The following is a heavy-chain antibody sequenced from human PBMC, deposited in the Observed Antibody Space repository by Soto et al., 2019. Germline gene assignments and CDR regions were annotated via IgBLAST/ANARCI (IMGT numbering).Heavy chain of an antibody. J-gene: IGHJ5*02. D-gene: IGHD2-2*01. CDR1: GGTFSSYA. V-gene: IGHV1-69*01. Sequence: QVQLVQSGAEVQKPGSSVKVSCKASGGTFSSYAISWVRQAPGQGLEWMGGIIPIFGTANYAQKFQGRVTITADESTSTAYMELSSLRSEDTAVYYCARAIRHCSSTSCMVYWFDPWGQGTLVTVSS. CDR2: IIPIFGTA. CDR3: ARAIRHCSSTSCMVYWFDP.